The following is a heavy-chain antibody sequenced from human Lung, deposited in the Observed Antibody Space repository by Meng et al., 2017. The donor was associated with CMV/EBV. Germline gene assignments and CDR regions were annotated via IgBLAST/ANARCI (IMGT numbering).Heavy chain of an antibody. D-gene: IGHD3-3*01. V-gene: IGHV4-34*01. J-gene: IGHJ4*02. CDR1: GGSFSGYY. CDR3: ARATYYDFWSGYPYFAY. CDR2: INHSGST. Sequence: SETLSLXCAVYGGSFSGYYWSWIRQPPGKGLEWIGEINHSGSTNYNPSLKSRVTISVDTSKNQFSLKLSSVTAADTAVYYCARATYYDFWSGYPYFAYWGQGTLVTVSS.